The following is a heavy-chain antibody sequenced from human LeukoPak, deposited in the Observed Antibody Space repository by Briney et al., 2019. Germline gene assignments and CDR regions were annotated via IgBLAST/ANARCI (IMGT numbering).Heavy chain of an antibody. Sequence: GGSLRLSCAASGFTFSSYSMNWVRQAPGKGLEWVSSISSSSSYIYYADSVKGRFTISRDNATNSLYLQMNSLRAEDTAVYYCARGLATVTTGYWFDPWGQGTLVTVSS. CDR3: ARGLATVTTGYWFDP. CDR1: GFTFSSYS. J-gene: IGHJ5*02. D-gene: IGHD4-17*01. CDR2: ISSSSSYI. V-gene: IGHV3-21*01.